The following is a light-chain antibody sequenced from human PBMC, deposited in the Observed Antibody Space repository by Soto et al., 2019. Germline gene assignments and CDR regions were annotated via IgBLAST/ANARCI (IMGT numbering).Light chain of an antibody. V-gene: IGLV2-23*01. J-gene: IGLJ3*02. CDR1: SSDAGNYNF. CDR2: EDS. CDR3: CSYAGSSTSWV. Sequence: QSALTQPASVSGSPGQSITISCTGTSSDAGNYNFVSWYQQHPGKAPKVIIYEDSTRPSGVSNRISGSKSGNTASLTISGLQAEAEADYYCCSYAGSSTSWVFGGGTKVTVL.